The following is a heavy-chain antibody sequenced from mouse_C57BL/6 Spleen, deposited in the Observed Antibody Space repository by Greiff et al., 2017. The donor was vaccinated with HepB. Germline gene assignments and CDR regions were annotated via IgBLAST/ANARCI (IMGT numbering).Heavy chain of an antibody. Sequence: EVKLVESGGGLVKPGGSLKLSCAASGFTFSSYAMSWVRQTPEKRLEWVATISDGGSYTYYPDNVKGRFTISRDNAKNNLYLQMSHLKSEDTAMYYCARELGRGTYFDYWGQGTTLTVSS. V-gene: IGHV5-4*01. CDR3: ARELGRGTYFDY. CDR2: ISDGGSYT. D-gene: IGHD4-1*01. CDR1: GFTFSSYA. J-gene: IGHJ2*01.